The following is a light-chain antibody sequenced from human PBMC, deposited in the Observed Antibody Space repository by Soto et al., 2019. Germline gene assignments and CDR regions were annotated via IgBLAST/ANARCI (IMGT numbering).Light chain of an antibody. CDR3: QQSYSTVWDT. V-gene: IGKV1-39*01. J-gene: IGKJ2*01. Sequence: DIQMTQSPSSLSASVGDRVTITCRASQSISSYLNWYQQKPGKAPKLLIYAASSLQSGVPSRFSGSGSGTDFTLTISSLQPEDFATYYCQQSYSTVWDTFGQGTKLEIK. CDR1: QSISSY. CDR2: AAS.